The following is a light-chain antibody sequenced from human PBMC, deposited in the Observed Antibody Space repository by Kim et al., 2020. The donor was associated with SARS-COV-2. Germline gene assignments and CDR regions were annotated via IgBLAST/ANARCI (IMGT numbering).Light chain of an antibody. CDR1: QDISTY. J-gene: IGKJ2*01. CDR2: DAS. V-gene: IGKV1-33*01. Sequence: DIQMTQSPSSLSASLGDRVTITCLASQDISTYLSWYQQKPGRAPKLLIYDASNLETGVPSRFRGRGSGTDFTFTISGLQPEDIGTYYCQQYDDLPYTFGQGTKLEI. CDR3: QQYDDLPYT.